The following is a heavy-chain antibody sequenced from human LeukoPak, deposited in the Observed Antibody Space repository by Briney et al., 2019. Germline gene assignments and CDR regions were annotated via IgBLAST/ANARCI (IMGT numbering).Heavy chain of an antibody. Sequence: PGGSLRLSCAASGFTFSSYAMSWVRQAPGKGLEWVSAISGSGGSTYYADSVKGRFTISRDNAKNSLYLQMNSLRAEDTAVYYCARVSEYDFWSGYTYYFDYWGQGTLVTVSS. CDR1: GFTFSSYA. CDR2: ISGSGGST. D-gene: IGHD3-3*01. V-gene: IGHV3-23*01. CDR3: ARVSEYDFWSGYTYYFDY. J-gene: IGHJ4*02.